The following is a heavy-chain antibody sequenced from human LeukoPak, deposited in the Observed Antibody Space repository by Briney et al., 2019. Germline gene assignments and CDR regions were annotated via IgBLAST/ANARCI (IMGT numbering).Heavy chain of an antibody. CDR3: ARDNVAARPYYYYYYYMDV. Sequence: SVKVSCKASGGTFSSYAISWVRQAPGQGLEWMGGIIPIFGTANHAQKFQGRVTITADESTSTAYMELSSLRSEDTAVYYCARDNVAARPYYYYYYYMDVWGKGTTVTVSS. CDR2: IIPIFGTA. V-gene: IGHV1-69*01. D-gene: IGHD6-6*01. J-gene: IGHJ6*03. CDR1: GGTFSSYA.